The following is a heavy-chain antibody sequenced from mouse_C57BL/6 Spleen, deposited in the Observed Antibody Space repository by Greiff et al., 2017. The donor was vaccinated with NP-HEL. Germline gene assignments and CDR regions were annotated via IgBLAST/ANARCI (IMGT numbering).Heavy chain of an antibody. CDR2: IYPGDGDT. Sequence: QVQLKQSGPELVKPGASVKISCKASGYAFSSSWMNWVKQRPGKGLEWIGRIYPGDGDTNYNGKFKGKATLTADKSSSTAYMQLSSLTSEDSAVYFCASSRPGWADYWGQGTTLTVSS. CDR3: ASSRPGWADY. D-gene: IGHD3-1*01. CDR1: GYAFSSSW. V-gene: IGHV1-82*01. J-gene: IGHJ2*01.